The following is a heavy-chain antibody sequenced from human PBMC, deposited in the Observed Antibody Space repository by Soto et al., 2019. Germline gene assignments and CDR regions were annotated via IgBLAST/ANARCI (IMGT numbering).Heavy chain of an antibody. CDR1: GFTFSDYY. CDR3: GREDGYCSGPRYYFEIEYWLDP. Sequence: GGSLRLSCAASGFTFSDYYMSWIRQAPGKGLEWVAYISSSSSYTNYADSVKGRFTISRDNAKNTLYLQMNSLTAEDTAVYYYGREDGYCSGPRYYFEIEYWLDPWGQGTLVTVSS. V-gene: IGHV3-11*06. J-gene: IGHJ5*01. D-gene: IGHD2-15*01. CDR2: ISSSSSYT.